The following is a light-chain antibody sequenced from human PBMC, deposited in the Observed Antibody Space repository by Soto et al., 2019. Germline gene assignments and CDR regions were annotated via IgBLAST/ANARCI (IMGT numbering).Light chain of an antibody. CDR1: QSVASSY. J-gene: IGKJ1*01. V-gene: IGKV3-20*01. Sequence: EIVLTQSPGTLSLSPGERATLSCRASQSVASSYLAWYQQKPDQAPRLLIFGASSRATGVPDRFSGRGSGTDFTLTIRRLEPEDFAVYYCQQYETSPRTFGQGT. CDR2: GAS. CDR3: QQYETSPRT.